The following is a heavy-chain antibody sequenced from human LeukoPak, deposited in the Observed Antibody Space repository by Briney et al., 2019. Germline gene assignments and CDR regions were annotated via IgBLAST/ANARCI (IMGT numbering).Heavy chain of an antibody. CDR1: GFILRSYG. D-gene: IGHD3-22*01. V-gene: IGHV3-33*01. J-gene: IGHJ4*02. Sequence: GGSLRLSCAASGFILRSYGMHWVRQAPGKGLEWVAVIWSDGTYKYYADSVKGRFTNSRDNSKNTMYLQMNSLRAEDTAMYYCARPRLVGDNSGYYWWGQGTLVTVSS. CDR3: ARPRLVGDNSGYYW. CDR2: IWSDGTYK.